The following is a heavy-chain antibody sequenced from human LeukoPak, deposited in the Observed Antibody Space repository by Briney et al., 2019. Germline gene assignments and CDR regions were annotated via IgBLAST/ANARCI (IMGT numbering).Heavy chain of an antibody. CDR1: GYTFTSYA. V-gene: IGHV1-3*01. Sequence: ASVKVFCKASGYTFTSYAMHWVRQAPGQRLEWMGWINAGNGNTKYSQKFQGRVTITRDTSASTAYMELSSLRSEDTAVYYCARVERNYDILTGYYQAYYFDYWGQGTLVTVSS. CDR2: INAGNGNT. J-gene: IGHJ4*02. CDR3: ARVERNYDILTGYYQAYYFDY. D-gene: IGHD3-9*01.